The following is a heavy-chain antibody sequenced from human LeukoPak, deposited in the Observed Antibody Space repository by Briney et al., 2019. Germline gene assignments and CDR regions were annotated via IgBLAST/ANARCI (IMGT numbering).Heavy chain of an antibody. V-gene: IGHV3-23*01. CDR1: GFTFSNYA. Sequence: GGSLRLSCAASGFTFSNYAMHWVRQAPGKGLEWVSGISGSGDNTYYADSVKGRFTISGDNSKNTLYVQVNSLGTEDTAAYYCAKGSYYDSSGSFYFDYWGQGTLVTVSS. CDR2: ISGSGDNT. J-gene: IGHJ4*02. CDR3: AKGSYYDSSGSFYFDY. D-gene: IGHD3-22*01.